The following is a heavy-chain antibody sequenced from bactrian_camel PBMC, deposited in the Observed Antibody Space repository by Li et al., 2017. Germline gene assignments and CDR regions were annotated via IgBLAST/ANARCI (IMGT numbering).Heavy chain of an antibody. CDR1: GYDISSYS. D-gene: IGHD6*01. CDR2: VHSDGTT. V-gene: IGHV3S9*01. J-gene: IGHJ4*01. Sequence: LVESGGDSVQPGGSLTLSCKVSGYDISSYSLGWFRQHPSGNGRQGVAAVHSDGTTTYADSVKGRFTISQDKAKNTVYLQMDSLKPEDSAMYYCATDQAPGYGGRCLTLSRDEFYYWGRGTQVTVS. CDR3: ATDQAPGYGGRCLTLSRDEFYY.